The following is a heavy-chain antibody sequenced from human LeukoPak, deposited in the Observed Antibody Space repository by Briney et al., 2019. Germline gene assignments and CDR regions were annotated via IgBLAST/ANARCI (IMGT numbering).Heavy chain of an antibody. V-gene: IGHV1-2*02. CDR2: INPHNGDT. J-gene: IGHJ4*02. Sequence: ASVKVSCKASGYTFISYYLHWVRQAPGQGLEWMGWINPHNGDTNYAQKFQGRVTMTRDTSITTAYMELSRLKSDDTAVYYCATVRDIVVGGGPYHFDYWGQGTLVTVSS. CDR1: GYTFISYY. D-gene: IGHD2-15*01. CDR3: ATVRDIVVGGGPYHFDY.